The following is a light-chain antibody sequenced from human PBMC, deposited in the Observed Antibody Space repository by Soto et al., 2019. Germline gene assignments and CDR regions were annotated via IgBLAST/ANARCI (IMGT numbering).Light chain of an antibody. CDR1: QSVNSN. CDR3: QQRSNWPRT. Sequence: EVVMRQSPATWSLSPGERATLSGRASQSVNSNLVWYQQKPGQAPRLLIYGASSRATGIPDRFSVSGSGTDFTLPISRLQHEDFAVYYGQQRSNWPRTFGQGTKVDIK. V-gene: IGKV3-11*01. J-gene: IGKJ1*01. CDR2: GAS.